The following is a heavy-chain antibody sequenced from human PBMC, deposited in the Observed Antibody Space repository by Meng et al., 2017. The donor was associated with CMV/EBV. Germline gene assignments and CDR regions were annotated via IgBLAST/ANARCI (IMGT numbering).Heavy chain of an antibody. CDR3: ARDYSSTSSDTRLQALLGYYYYGMDV. V-gene: IGHV3-48*03. J-gene: IGHJ6*02. D-gene: IGHD2-2*02. Sequence: GGSLRLSCAASGFTFSSYEMNWVRQAPGKGLEWVSYISSSGSTIYYADSVKGRFTISRDNAKNSLYLQMNSLRAEDTDVYYCARDYSSTSSDTRLQALLGYYYYGMDVWGQGTTVTVSS. CDR1: GFTFSSYE. CDR2: ISSSGSTI.